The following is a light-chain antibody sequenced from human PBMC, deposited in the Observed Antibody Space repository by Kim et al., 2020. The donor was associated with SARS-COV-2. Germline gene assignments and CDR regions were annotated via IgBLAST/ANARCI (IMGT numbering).Light chain of an antibody. V-gene: IGLV1-44*01. CDR3: AAWDDSLGVV. CDR2: SNN. J-gene: IGLJ2*01. CDR1: SSNIGSNT. Sequence: PGPRVTISVSGSSSNIGSNTVTWYQQLPGTAPKLLIYSNNQRPSGVPDRFSGSKSGTSASLAISGLQSEDEADYYCAAWDDSLGVVFGGGTKLTVL.